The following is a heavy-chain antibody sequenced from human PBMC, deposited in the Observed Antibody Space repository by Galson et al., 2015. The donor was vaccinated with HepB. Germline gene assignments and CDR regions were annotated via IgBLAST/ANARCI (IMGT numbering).Heavy chain of an antibody. CDR3: ARGSRRINMMVVVMTSAEYLFEY. CDR1: GGSFSGYH. D-gene: IGHD3-22*01. V-gene: IGHV4-34*01. Sequence: ETLSFTCAVYGGSFSGYHWSWIRQPPGKGLEWIGEINDSGGTKYNPSVKSRVSMSVDTSKNQFFLKLSFVTAADTAVYYCARGSRRINMMVVVMTSAEYLFEYWGQGTLVTVSP. J-gene: IGHJ4*02. CDR2: INDSGGT.